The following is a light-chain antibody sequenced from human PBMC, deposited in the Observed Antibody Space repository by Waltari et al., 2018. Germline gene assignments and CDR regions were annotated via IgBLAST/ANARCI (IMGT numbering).Light chain of an antibody. CDR3: QQRKIWPPLT. CDR1: QSVDNY. CDR2: DAS. V-gene: IGKV3-11*01. Sequence: ETVLTQSPATLPLSPGERATLSCRASQSVDNYLAWDQQKPGQAPRLLSYDASHRATGSPARFSGSGSGTDFTLTISSLEPEDFAVYYCQQRKIWPPLTFGGGTKVE. J-gene: IGKJ4*01.